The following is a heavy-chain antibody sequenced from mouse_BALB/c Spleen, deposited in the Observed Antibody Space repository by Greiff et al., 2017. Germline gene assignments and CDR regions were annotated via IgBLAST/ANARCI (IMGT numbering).Heavy chain of an antibody. J-gene: IGHJ2*01. V-gene: IGHV5-9-1*01. D-gene: IGHD5-5*01. CDR3: ASLTTRRDFDY. CDR2: ISSGGSYT. Sequence: EVMLVESGGGLVKPGGSLKLSCAASGFTFSSYAMSWVRQTPEKRLEWVATISSGGSYTYYPDSVKGRFTISRDNAKNTLYLQMSSLRSEDTAMYYCASLTTRRDFDYWGQGTTLTVSS. CDR1: GFTFSSYA.